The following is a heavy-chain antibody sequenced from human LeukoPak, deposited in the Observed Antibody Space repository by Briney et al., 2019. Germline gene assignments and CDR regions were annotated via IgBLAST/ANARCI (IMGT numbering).Heavy chain of an antibody. J-gene: IGHJ4*02. D-gene: IGHD3-22*01. CDR2: ISGSSSYK. CDR1: GFTFSNYG. CDR3: ARDFYDTSGYYYDY. V-gene: IGHV3-21*01. Sequence: PGGSLRLSCAASGFTFSNYGMHWVRQAPGKGLEWVSSISGSSSYKYYADSVKGRFTISRDNAKNSLYLQMNSLRAEDTAVYYCARDFYDTSGYYYDYWGQRTLVTVSS.